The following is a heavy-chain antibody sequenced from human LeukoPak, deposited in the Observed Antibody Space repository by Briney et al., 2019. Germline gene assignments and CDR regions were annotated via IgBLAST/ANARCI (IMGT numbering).Heavy chain of an antibody. CDR2: IYYSGCT. CDR3: AGSYYYYYYMDV. J-gene: IGHJ6*03. CDR1: GGSISSGGYY. D-gene: IGHD2-15*01. Sequence: SETLSLTCTVSGGSISSGGYYWSWIRQHPGKGLEWIGYIYYSGCTYYNPSLKSRVTISVDTSKNQFSLKLSSVTAADTAVYYCAGSYYYYYYMDVWGKGTTVTVSS. V-gene: IGHV4-31*03.